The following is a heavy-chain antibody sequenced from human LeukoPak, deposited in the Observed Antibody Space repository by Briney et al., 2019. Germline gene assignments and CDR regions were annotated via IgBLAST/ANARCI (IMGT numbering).Heavy chain of an antibody. CDR1: GYTFTGYY. J-gene: IGHJ4*02. Sequence: ASVKVSCKASGYTFTGYYMHWVRQAPGQGLEWMGWINPNSGGTNDAQKFQGRVTMTRDTSISTAYMELSRLRSDDTAVYYCARDQGRYYDFWSGYDRDYWGQGTLVTVSS. CDR3: ARDQGRYYDFWSGYDRDY. V-gene: IGHV1-2*02. CDR2: INPNSGGT. D-gene: IGHD3-3*01.